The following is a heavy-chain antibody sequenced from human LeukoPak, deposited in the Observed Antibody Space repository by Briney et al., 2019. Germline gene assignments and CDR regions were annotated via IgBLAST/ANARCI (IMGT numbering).Heavy chain of an antibody. V-gene: IGHV3-9*01. CDR2: ISWNSGSI. Sequence: PGRSLRLSCAASGFTFDDYAMHWVRQAPGKGLEWVSGISWNSGSIGYADSVKGRFTISRDNAKNSLYLQMNSLRTEDTALYYCAKFGYYGSGSYYNVGYYYGMDVWGQGTTVTVSS. J-gene: IGHJ6*02. D-gene: IGHD3-10*01. CDR1: GFTFDDYA. CDR3: AKFGYYGSGSYYNVGYYYGMDV.